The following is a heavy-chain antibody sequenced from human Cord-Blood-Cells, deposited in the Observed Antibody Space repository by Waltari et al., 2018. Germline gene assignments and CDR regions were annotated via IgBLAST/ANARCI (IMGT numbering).Heavy chain of an antibody. CDR1: GFTVSSNY. CDR3: ARGGAQFPRDAFDI. V-gene: IGHV3-53*04. CDR2: IYSGGSI. D-gene: IGHD2-21*01. J-gene: IGHJ3*02. Sequence: EVQLVESGGGLVQPGGSLRLSCAASGFTVSSNYMSWVRRAPGKGLGWVPVIYSGGSIYYADSVKGRFTISRHKSKNTLYLQMNSLRAEDTAVYYCARGGAQFPRDAFDIWGQGTMVTVSS.